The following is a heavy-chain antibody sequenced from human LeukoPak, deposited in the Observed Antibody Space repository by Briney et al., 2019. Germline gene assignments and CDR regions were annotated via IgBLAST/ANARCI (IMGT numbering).Heavy chain of an antibody. J-gene: IGHJ6*02. Sequence: ASVKVSCKVSGYTLTELSMHWVRQAPGKGLEWMGGFDPEDGETIYAQKFQGRVTITADESTSTAYMELCSLRSEDTAVYYCASPVVVAAPDYYYGMDVWGQGTTVTVSS. D-gene: IGHD2-15*01. CDR3: ASPVVVAAPDYYYGMDV. CDR2: FDPEDGET. CDR1: GYTLTELS. V-gene: IGHV1-24*01.